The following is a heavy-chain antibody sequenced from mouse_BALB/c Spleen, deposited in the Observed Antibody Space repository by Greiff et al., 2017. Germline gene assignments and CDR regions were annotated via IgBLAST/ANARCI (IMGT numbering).Heavy chain of an antibody. D-gene: IGHD1-2*01. CDR3: APSTTATAWFAY. V-gene: IGHV5-6-5*01. Sequence: DVKLVESGGGLVKPGGSLKLSCAASGFTFSSYAMSWVRQTPEKRLEWVASISSGGSTYYPDSVKGRFTISRDNARNILYLQMSSLRSADTAMYYCAPSTTATAWFAYWGQGTLVTVSA. J-gene: IGHJ3*01. CDR2: ISSGGST. CDR1: GFTFSSYA.